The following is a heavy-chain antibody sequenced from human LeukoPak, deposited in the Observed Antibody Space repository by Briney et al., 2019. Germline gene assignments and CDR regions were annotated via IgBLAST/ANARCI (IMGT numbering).Heavy chain of an antibody. V-gene: IGHV4-59*08. CDR2: IYYSGST. CDR3: ARHEGNYDFWSGYYGAQASFDY. Sequence: PSETLSLTCTVSGGSISSYYWSWIRQPPGKGLEWIGYIYYSGSTNYNPSLKSRVTISVDTSKNQFSLKLSSVTAADTAVYYCARHEGNYDFWSGYYGAQASFDYWGQGTLVTVSS. D-gene: IGHD3-3*01. CDR1: GGSISSYY. J-gene: IGHJ4*02.